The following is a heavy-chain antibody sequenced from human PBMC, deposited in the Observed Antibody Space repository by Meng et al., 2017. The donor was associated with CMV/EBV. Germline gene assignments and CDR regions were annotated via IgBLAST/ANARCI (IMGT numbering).Heavy chain of an antibody. J-gene: IGHJ6*02. D-gene: IGHD2-2*02. CDR2: ITWNSGSI. V-gene: IGHV3-9*01. Sequence: GGSLRLSCVASGFSFDDYAMHWVRQAPGKGLEWVSGITWNSGSIDYADSVKGRFTIPRDNANDSLYLQMNSLRAEDTALYYCAKVGRDCSSSSCYTGYYGMDVWGQGTTVTVSS. CDR3: AKVGRDCSSSSCYTGYYGMDV. CDR1: GFSFDDYA.